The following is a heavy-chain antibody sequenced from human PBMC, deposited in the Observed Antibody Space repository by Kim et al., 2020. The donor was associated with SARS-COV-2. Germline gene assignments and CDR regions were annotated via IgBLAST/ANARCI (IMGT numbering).Heavy chain of an antibody. CDR3: ARGPWYSSSYYGMDV. CDR1: GGTFSSYA. Sequence: SVKVSCKASGGTFSSYAISWVRQAPGQGLEWMGGIIPIFGTANYAQKFQGRVTTTADESTSTAYMELSSPRSEDTAVYYCARGPWYSSSYYGMDVWGQGTTVTVSS. V-gene: IGHV1-69*13. J-gene: IGHJ6*02. D-gene: IGHD6-6*01. CDR2: IIPIFGTA.